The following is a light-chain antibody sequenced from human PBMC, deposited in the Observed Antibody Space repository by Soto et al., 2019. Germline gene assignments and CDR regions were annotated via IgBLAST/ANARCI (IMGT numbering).Light chain of an antibody. V-gene: IGKV3-20*01. Sequence: IVCSRAPCTLSLSPCERSTLSCSSIQSVSSGFLAWYQQKPGQAPRLLIYAVSSRATGIPDRFSGSGSGTDFTLTISRLELEDFAVYYCQQYGSSRITFGQGTRLEIK. CDR1: QSVSSGF. CDR3: QQYGSSRIT. J-gene: IGKJ5*01. CDR2: AVS.